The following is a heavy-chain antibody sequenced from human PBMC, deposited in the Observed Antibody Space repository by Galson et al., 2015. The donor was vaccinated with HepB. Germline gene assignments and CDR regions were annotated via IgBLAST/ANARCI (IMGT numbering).Heavy chain of an antibody. CDR2: IYPGDSDT. J-gene: IGHJ4*02. CDR3: ARHLLPYCSGGSCYPPLLSSDGGFDY. V-gene: IGHV5-51*01. D-gene: IGHD2-15*01. CDR1: GYSFTSYW. Sequence: QSGAEVKKPGESLKISCKGSGYSFTSYWIGWVRQMPGKGLEWMGIIYPGDSDTRYSPSFQGQVTISADKSISTAYLQWSSLKASDTAMYYCARHLLPYCSGGSCYPPLLSSDGGFDYWGQGTLVTVSS.